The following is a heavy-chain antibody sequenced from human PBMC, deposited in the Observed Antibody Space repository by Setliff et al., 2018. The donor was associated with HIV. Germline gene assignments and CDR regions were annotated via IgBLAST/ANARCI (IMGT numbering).Heavy chain of an antibody. CDR2: IYTSGSP. J-gene: IGHJ5*02. V-gene: IGHV4-61*09. CDR1: GDSIAGGSYF. Sequence: SETLSLTCTVSGDSIAGGSYFWSWIRQPAGKGLEWIGHIYTSGSPSYNPSLKGRITISLDTSKNQFSLKLNSVTAADTAVYYCASRIYYYDSSRVLREEGFDPWGQGTLVTVSS. D-gene: IGHD3-22*01. CDR3: ASRIYYYDSSRVLREEGFDP.